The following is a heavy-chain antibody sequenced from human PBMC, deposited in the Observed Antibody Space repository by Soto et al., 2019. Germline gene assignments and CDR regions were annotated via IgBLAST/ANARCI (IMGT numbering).Heavy chain of an antibody. CDR3: ASGCSSSVCRVFAY. Sequence: QAQLVESGGGVVQPGRSLRLSCAASGFTFSDYGMHWVRQAPGKGLEWVAFTVSDERSKYYADSVRGRFTISRDNSMNTLYLQMNNLRPDDTAIYCCASGCSSSVCRVFAYWGQGILVTVSS. D-gene: IGHD2-2*01. V-gene: IGHV3-30*03. CDR2: TVSDERSK. CDR1: GFTFSDYG. J-gene: IGHJ4*02.